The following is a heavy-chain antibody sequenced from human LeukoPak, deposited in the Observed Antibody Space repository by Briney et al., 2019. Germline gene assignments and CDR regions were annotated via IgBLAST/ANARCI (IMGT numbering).Heavy chain of an antibody. CDR1: GGTFSRYA. CDR3: ARDTGTYYYGSGSFSNYFDY. V-gene: IGHV1-69*13. D-gene: IGHD3-10*01. Sequence: SVKVSCKASGGTFSRYAISWVRQAPGQGLEWMGGIIPIFGTANYAQKFQGRVTITADESTSTAYMELSSLRSEDTAVYYCARDTGTYYYGSGSFSNYFDYWGQGTLVTVSS. CDR2: IIPIFGTA. J-gene: IGHJ4*02.